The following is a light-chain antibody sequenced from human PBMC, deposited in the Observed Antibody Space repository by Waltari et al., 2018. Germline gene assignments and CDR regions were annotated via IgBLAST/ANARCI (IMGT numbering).Light chain of an antibody. CDR3: AAWDDSLSCRV. Sequence: QSVLTQPPSASGTTGQRVTISCSGSRSNIGRNYVYWYQQLPGTAPKLLIYRNNQRPSVVPDRFSGSKSGTSASLAISGLRSEDEADYYCAAWDDSLSCRVFGGGTKVTVL. V-gene: IGLV1-47*01. CDR2: RNN. J-gene: IGLJ3*02. CDR1: RSNIGRNY.